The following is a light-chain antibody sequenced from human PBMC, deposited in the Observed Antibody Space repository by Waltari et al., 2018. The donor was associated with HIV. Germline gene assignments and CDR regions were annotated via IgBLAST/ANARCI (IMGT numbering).Light chain of an antibody. V-gene: IGLV2-11*01. J-gene: IGLJ1*01. CDR2: DVS. Sequence: QSALTPPRSVSRSPGPSVTISCTGTSSDVGAYVYVSWYHHHPGKVPKLIIYDVSKRPSAVPDRFSGSKSGNTASLTISGLQAEDEADFYCCSYAGTYTYVFGTGTKVTVL. CDR1: SSDVGAYVY. CDR3: CSYAGTYTYV.